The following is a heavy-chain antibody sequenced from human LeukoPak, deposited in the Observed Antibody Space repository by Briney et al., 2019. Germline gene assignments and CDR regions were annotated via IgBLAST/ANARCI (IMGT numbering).Heavy chain of an antibody. CDR1: GFTFSDYY. CDR2: ISNSDNTI. CDR3: AKSEMATITSGFDY. Sequence: GGSLRLSCAASGFTFSDYYMSWIRQAPGKGLGWVSYISNSDNTIYYADSVKGRFTISRENAKNSLYLQMNSLRAEDTAVYYCAKSEMATITSGFDYWGQGTLVTVSS. V-gene: IGHV3-11*01. D-gene: IGHD5-24*01. J-gene: IGHJ4*02.